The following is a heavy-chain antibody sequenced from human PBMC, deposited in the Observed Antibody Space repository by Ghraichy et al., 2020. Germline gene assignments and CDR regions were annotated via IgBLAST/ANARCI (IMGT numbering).Heavy chain of an antibody. CDR3: ARVSSGWPDY. Sequence: SQTLSLTCAISGASVSSNSSAWSWIRQSPSRGLEWLGRTYYRSKWFYDYAVSVKSRITINVDTSNNQFSLHLNSVIPEDTAVYFCARVSSGWPDYWGQGTLVTVSS. CDR2: TYYRSKWFY. J-gene: IGHJ4*02. V-gene: IGHV6-1*01. CDR1: GASVSSNSSA. D-gene: IGHD6-25*01.